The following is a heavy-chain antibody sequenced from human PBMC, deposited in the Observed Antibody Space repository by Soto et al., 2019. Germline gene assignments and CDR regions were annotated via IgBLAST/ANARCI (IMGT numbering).Heavy chain of an antibody. CDR3: AIQDCTNDVCLEAAVTVGGALES. CDR1: GFTFRKFW. D-gene: IGHD2-8*01. V-gene: IGHV3-74*01. J-gene: IGHJ1*01. CDR2: IISDGTTT. Sequence: EVQLVQSGGGLAKPGKSRRLPCAASGFTFRKFWMHWVRQFPGRGPGWVSSIISDGTTTDYADSVKGRFTISRDNAKDTLYLQMDSLRAEDTAVYYCAIQDCTNDVCLEAAVTVGGALESWGQGTLVTVSS.